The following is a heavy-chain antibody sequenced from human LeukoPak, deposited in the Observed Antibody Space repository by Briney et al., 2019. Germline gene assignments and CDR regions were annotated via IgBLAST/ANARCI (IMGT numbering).Heavy chain of an antibody. CDR2: LKGGGET. CDR3: RRASWILTAVAVC. CDR1: GFSFTNYA. V-gene: IGHV3-23*01. Sequence: GGSLRLSCAASGFSFTNYAMSWVRQAPARGPEWLSNLKGGGETFYANSVKGRFTLSRDDSRKTVYLQLNNLGVEQTARYYSRRASWILTAVAVCWGQETQVTVSS. J-gene: IGHJ4*02. D-gene: IGHD3-9*01.